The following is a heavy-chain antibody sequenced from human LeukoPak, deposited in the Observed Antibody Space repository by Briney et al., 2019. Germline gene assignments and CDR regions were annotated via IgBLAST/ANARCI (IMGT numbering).Heavy chain of an antibody. CDR2: FDPEDGET. CDR3: ATDIAAAGLYNWFDP. CDR1: GYTLTELS. Sequence: ASVKVSCKVSGYTLTELSMHWVRQAPGKGLEWMGGFDPEDGETIYAQKFQGRVTMTEDTSTDTAYMELSSLRSEDTAVYYCATDIAAAGLYNWFDPWGQGTLVTVSS. D-gene: IGHD6-13*01. V-gene: IGHV1-24*01. J-gene: IGHJ5*02.